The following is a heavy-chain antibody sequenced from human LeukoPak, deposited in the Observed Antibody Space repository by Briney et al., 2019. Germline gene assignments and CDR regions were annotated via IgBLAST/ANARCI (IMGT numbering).Heavy chain of an antibody. CDR3: ARQGVGATDC. V-gene: IGHV4-39*01. D-gene: IGHD1-26*01. Sequence: KASETLSLTCTVSGGSISSSTYYWAWIRQSPGKGLEWIGSITYSGSTYYNPFLESRVTISVDTPKNQFSLRLISVTAVDTAVYYCARQGVGATDCWGQGTLVTVSS. CDR2: ITYSGST. CDR1: GGSISSSTYY. J-gene: IGHJ4*02.